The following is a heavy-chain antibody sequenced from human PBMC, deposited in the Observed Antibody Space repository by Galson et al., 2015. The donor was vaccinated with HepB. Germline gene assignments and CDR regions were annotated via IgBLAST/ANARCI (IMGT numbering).Heavy chain of an antibody. V-gene: IGHV1-69*04. CDR1: GYTFTSYA. D-gene: IGHD5-18*01. J-gene: IGHJ4*02. CDR2: IIPILGIA. Sequence: SVKVSCKASGYTFTSYAMHWVRQAPGQGLEWMGRIIPILGIANYAQKFQGRVTITADKSTGTAYMELSSLRSEDTAVYYCARDPGGDTAMEFDYWGQGTLVTVSS. CDR3: ARDPGGDTAMEFDY.